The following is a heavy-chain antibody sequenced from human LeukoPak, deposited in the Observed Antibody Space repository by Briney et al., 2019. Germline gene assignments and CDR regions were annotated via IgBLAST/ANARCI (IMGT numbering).Heavy chain of an antibody. CDR3: ARDRGYSGYDSPIGY. V-gene: IGHV3-21*01. D-gene: IGHD5-12*01. CDR1: GFTFSSYS. Sequence: GGSLRLSCAASGFTFSSYSMNWVRQAPGKGLEWVSSISSSSSYIYYADSVKGRFTISRDNAKNSLYLQMNSLGAEDTAVYYCARDRGYSGYDSPIGYWGQGTLVTVSS. J-gene: IGHJ4*02. CDR2: ISSSSSYI.